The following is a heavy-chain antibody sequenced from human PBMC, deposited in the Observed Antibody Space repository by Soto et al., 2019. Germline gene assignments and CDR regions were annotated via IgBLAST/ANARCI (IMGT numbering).Heavy chain of an antibody. V-gene: IGHV4-59*12. J-gene: IGHJ4*02. D-gene: IGHD2-15*01. Sequence: PSETLSLTCTVSGGSISHYHWNWIRQAPGKGMEWIGYIFYSGSTNYNPSLKSRVTISVDTSKNQFSLKLSSVTAADTAVYYCARGLRYCSGGSCYSGYYDSSGYYYFDYWGQGTLVTVSS. CDR1: GGSISHYH. CDR2: IFYSGST. CDR3: ARGLRYCSGGSCYSGYYDSSGYYYFDY.